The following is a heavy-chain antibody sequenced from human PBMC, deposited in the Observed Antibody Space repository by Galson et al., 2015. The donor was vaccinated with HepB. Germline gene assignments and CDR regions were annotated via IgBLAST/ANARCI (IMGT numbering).Heavy chain of an antibody. J-gene: IGHJ6*03. CDR3: ARSRFDFWSGYDYCMDV. CDR1: GFTFSTYS. Sequence: SLRLSCAASGFTFSTYSMNWVRQAPGKGLEWVSYISSSSSTIYSADSVRGRFTISRDNAKNSLYLQMNSLRAEDTAVYYCARSRFDFWSGYDYCMDVWGKGTTVTVAS. V-gene: IGHV3-48*01. D-gene: IGHD3-3*01. CDR2: ISSSSSTI.